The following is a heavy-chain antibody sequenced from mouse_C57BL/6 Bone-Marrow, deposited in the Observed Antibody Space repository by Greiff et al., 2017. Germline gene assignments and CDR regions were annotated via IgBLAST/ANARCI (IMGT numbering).Heavy chain of an antibody. CDR2: IWGVGST. J-gene: IGHJ3*01. V-gene: IGHV2-6*01. D-gene: IGHD2-2*01. Sequence: VQGVESGPGLVAPSPSLSLTCTVSGFSLTSSGVDWVRQSPGKGLAWLGVIWGVGSTNYNSARKSRLSISKDHSKSQVFLKMNSLQTDYTAMYYCARRGNDFAWFAYWGQGTLVTVSA. CDR3: ARRGNDFAWFAY. CDR1: GFSLTSSG.